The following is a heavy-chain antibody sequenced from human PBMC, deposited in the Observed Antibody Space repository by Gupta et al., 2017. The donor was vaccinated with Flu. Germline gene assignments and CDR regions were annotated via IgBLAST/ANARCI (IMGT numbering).Heavy chain of an antibody. CDR3: AREEDIAVVVVARGPEGMDV. D-gene: IGHD2-15*01. CDR1: GFTFSNYR. CDR2: ANSDGSYT. V-gene: IGHV3-74*01. J-gene: IGHJ6*02. Sequence: EVQLVESGGGLVQPGGSLRLSCAASGFTFSNYRMHWVRQAPGKGLVWVSRANSDGSYTSYEDSVKGRFTISRDNTRNTLYLRMNSLRAEDTAVYYCAREEDIAVVVVARGPEGMDVWGQGTTVTVSS.